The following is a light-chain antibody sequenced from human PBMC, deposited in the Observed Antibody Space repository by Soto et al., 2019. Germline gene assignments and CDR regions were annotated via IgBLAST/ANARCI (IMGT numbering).Light chain of an antibody. Sequence: TQPGSECGSPGQAITISCTGTSSDVGGYNYVSWYQQQSGKAPKLMIHEVSNRPSGVSNRFSGSKSGNTASLTISGLQAEDEADYYCSSYTSSRAYVFGIGTKVTAL. J-gene: IGLJ1*01. CDR1: SSDVGGYNY. CDR3: SSYTSSRAYV. CDR2: EVS. V-gene: IGLV2-14*01.